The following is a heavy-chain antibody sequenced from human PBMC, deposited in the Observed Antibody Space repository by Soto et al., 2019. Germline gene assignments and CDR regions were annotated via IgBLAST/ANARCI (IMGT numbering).Heavy chain of an antibody. D-gene: IGHD5-18*01. CDR1: GFTFSSYS. Sequence: GGSLRLSCAASGFTFSSYSMSWVRQAPGKGLEWVSGFRSGGDDDTTYYADSVRGRFTISRDNSKNTLFLQMNSLRAEDTAVYYCVKERYAQLWLEDYGMDVWGQGTTVTVSS. CDR2: FRSGGDDDTT. CDR3: VKERYAQLWLEDYGMDV. V-gene: IGHV3-23*01. J-gene: IGHJ6*02.